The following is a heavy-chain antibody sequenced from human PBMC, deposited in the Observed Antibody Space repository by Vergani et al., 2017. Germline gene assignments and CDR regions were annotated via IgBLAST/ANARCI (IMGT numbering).Heavy chain of an antibody. CDR1: GFTFTSSA. CDR2: IVVGSGNT. D-gene: IGHD1-1*01. CDR3: VRVKGSNWNDHLYDI. Sequence: QMQLVQSGPEVKKPGTSVKVSCKASGFTFTSSAMQWVRQARGQRLEWIGWIVVGSGNTNYAQKFQERVTITRDMSTSTAYMELSSLRSEDTAVYYCVRVKGSNWNDHLYDIWGQGTLVTVSS. J-gene: IGHJ3*02. V-gene: IGHV1-58*02.